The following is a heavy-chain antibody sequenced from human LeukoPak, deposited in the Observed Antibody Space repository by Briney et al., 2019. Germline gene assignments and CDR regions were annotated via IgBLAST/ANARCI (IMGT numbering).Heavy chain of an antibody. D-gene: IGHD3-22*01. CDR2: ISYDGSNK. CDR3: AKDRRAYYDRFDDAFDI. Sequence: PGGSLRLSCAASGFTFSSYGMHWVRQAPGKGLEWVAVISYDGSNKYYADSVKGRFTISRDNSKNTLYLQMNSLRAEDTAVYYCAKDRRAYYDRFDDAFDIWGQGTMVTVSS. V-gene: IGHV3-30*18. CDR1: GFTFSSYG. J-gene: IGHJ3*02.